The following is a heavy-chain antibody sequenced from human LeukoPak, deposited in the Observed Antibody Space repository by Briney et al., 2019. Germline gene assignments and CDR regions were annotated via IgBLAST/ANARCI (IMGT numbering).Heavy chain of an antibody. CDR2: INGDGSST. D-gene: IGHD1-26*01. V-gene: IGHV3-74*01. CDR1: RFTFNKYW. Sequence: PGGSLRLSCAASRFTFNKYWMFWVRQVPGKGLVWVSRINGDGSSTSYADSVKGRFTISRDNAKNTLYLLMNSLRAEDTAVYYCVSNSRYSGTYDDYWGQGTLVTVSS. CDR3: VSNSRYSGTYDDY. J-gene: IGHJ4*02.